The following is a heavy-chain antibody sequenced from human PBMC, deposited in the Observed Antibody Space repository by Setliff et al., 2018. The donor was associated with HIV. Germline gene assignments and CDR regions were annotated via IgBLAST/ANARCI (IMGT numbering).Heavy chain of an antibody. CDR3: AKVEIASRPRGFDY. CDR1: GFIFRTND. CDR2: IRSDGSNK. V-gene: IGHV3-30*02. J-gene: IGHJ4*02. D-gene: IGHD6-6*01. Sequence: GSLRLSCVASGFIFRTNDMHWVRQAPGKGLEWVSFIRSDGSNKYYADPVKGRFTISRDNSKNTVYLEIHSLRAEDTAVYYCAKVEIASRPRGFDYWGQGTLVTVS.